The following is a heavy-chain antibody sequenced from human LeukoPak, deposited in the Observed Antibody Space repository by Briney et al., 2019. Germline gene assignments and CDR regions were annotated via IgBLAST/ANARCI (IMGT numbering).Heavy chain of an antibody. J-gene: IGHJ3*01. Sequence: SETLSLTCTVSGGSISSYYWSWIRQPPEKGLEWIGYISFSGSTNYNPSLRSRVTISGDTSKNQFSLKLNSVTAADTAVYYCARDHIVGAPRRAFDVWGQGTMVTVSS. CDR3: ARDHIVGAPRRAFDV. CDR2: ISFSGST. CDR1: GGSISSYY. D-gene: IGHD1-26*01. V-gene: IGHV4-59*01.